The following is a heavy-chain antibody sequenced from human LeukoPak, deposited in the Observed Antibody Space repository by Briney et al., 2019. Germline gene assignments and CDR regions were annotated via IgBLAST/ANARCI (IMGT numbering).Heavy chain of an antibody. CDR1: GYSFTSYW. CDR2: IYPGDSDT. D-gene: IGHD2-2*01. V-gene: IGHV5-51*01. Sequence: GESLKISCKGSGYSFTSYWIGWVRQMPGKGLEWMGIIYPGDSDTRYSPSFQGQVTISAEKSISTAYLQWSSLKASDTAMYYCARVIRWLYCSSTSCYGAFDYWGQGTLVTASS. J-gene: IGHJ4*02. CDR3: ARVIRWLYCSSTSCYGAFDY.